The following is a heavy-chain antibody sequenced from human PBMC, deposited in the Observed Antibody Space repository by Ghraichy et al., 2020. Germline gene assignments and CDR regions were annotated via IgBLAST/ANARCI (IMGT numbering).Heavy chain of an antibody. J-gene: IGHJ4*02. CDR1: GYTFTGYY. Sequence: ASVTVSCKASGYTFTGYYMHWVRQARGQGLEWMGWINPNSGGTNYAQKFQGRVTMTRDTSINTAYMELSRLRSDDTAVYYCATELGISPNFDRWGQGTLVTVAS. CDR2: INPNSGGT. V-gene: IGHV1-2*02. D-gene: IGHD7-27*01. CDR3: ATELGISPNFDR.